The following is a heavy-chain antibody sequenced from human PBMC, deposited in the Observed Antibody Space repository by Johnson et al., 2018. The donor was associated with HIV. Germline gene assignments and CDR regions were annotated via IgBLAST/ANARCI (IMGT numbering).Heavy chain of an antibody. Sequence: MLLVESGGDVVRPGGSLTLSCEVSGFTVSNNYMHWVRQAPGKGLEWVSVIYSGGNTYYADSVKGRFIISRDNFKNTLYLQMNSLRAEDTAVYYCARDGNAGYCTNGVCYNDAFDIWGQGIMVTVSS. CDR1: GFTVSNNY. D-gene: IGHD2-8*01. V-gene: IGHV3-66*01. J-gene: IGHJ3*02. CDR2: IYSGGNT. CDR3: ARDGNAGYCTNGVCYNDAFDI.